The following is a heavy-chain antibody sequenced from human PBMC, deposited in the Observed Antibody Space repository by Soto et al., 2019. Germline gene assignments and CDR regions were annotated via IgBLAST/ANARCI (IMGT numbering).Heavy chain of an antibody. CDR1: GFTFSSYS. D-gene: IGHD6-6*01. CDR3: AREDSSSSGGWFDP. V-gene: IGHV3-48*02. CDR2: ISSSSSTI. Sequence: EVQLVESGGGLVQPGGSLRLSCAASGFTFSSYSMNWVRQAPGKGLEWVSYISSSSSTIYYADSVKSRFTISRDNAKNSLYLQMNSLRDEDTAVYYCAREDSSSSGGWFDPWGQGTLVTVSS. J-gene: IGHJ5*02.